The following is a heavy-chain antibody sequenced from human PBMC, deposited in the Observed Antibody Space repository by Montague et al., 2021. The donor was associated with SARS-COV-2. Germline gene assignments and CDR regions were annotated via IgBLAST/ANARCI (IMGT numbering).Heavy chain of an antibody. Sequence: SETLSLTCTVSGDSISSSSYHWGWIRQPPGKGLEWIGSVHYNGRTYYNPSLKSRVTIYVDTSKNQISLRLSSVTAADTAVYYSTRHVHMTWPGSSQGFDYWGQGALVTVSS. CDR3: TRHVHMTWPGSSQGFDY. D-gene: IGHD1-1*01. V-gene: IGHV4-39*01. CDR1: GDSISSSSYH. CDR2: VHYNGRT. J-gene: IGHJ4*02.